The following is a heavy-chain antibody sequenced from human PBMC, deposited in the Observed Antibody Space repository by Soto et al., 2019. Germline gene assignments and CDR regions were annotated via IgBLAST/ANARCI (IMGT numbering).Heavy chain of an antibody. J-gene: IGHJ4*02. CDR2: IIPILGIA. Sequence: QVQLVQSGAEVKKPGSSVKVSCKASGGTFSSYTISWVRQAPGQGREWMGRIIPILGIANYAQKFQGRVTITADKSTSTAYMELSSLRSEDTAVYYCAATTTVTTEGAYWGQGTLVTVSS. D-gene: IGHD4-17*01. CDR3: AATTTVTTEGAY. V-gene: IGHV1-69*02. CDR1: GGTFSSYT.